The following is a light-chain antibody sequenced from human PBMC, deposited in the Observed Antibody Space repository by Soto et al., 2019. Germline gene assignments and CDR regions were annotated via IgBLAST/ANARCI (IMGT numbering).Light chain of an antibody. CDR1: SGDVGNYNY. J-gene: IGLJ2*01. CDR3: CSYAGVFIVL. Sequence: QSVLTQPRSVSGSPGQSVTISCTGTSGDVGNYNYLSWYQHHPGKAPKLMIFDVSKWPSGVPDRFSGSKSGNTASLTISGLQAEDEADYYCCSYAGVFIVLFGGGTKLTVL. CDR2: DVS. V-gene: IGLV2-11*01.